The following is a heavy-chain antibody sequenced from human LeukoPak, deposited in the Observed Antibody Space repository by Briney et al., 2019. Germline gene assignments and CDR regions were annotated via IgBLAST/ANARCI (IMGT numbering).Heavy chain of an antibody. CDR1: GYTFTGYY. D-gene: IGHD3-9*01. Sequence: GASVKVSCKASGYTFTGYYMHWLRQAPGQGLEWMGWINPNSGGTNYAQKFQGRVTMTRDTSISTAYMELSRLRSDDTAVYYCARDYDISTGYFDYWGQGTLVTVSS. CDR2: INPNSGGT. J-gene: IGHJ4*02. V-gene: IGHV1-2*02. CDR3: ARDYDISTGYFDY.